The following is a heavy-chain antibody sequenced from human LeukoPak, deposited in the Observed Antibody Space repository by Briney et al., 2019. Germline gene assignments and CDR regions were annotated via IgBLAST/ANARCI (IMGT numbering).Heavy chain of an antibody. Sequence: ASVKVSCKASKYTLTDHDIHWVRQAPGQRLEWMGWINPGNGNTEYSQKFQGRVTMTRDTSTSTVYMELSSLRSEDTAVYYCARAATAYCSGGPSCTVSFFDYWGQGTLVTVSS. D-gene: IGHD2-15*01. CDR1: KYTLTDHD. CDR3: ARAATAYCSGGPSCTVSFFDY. J-gene: IGHJ4*02. CDR2: INPGNGNT. V-gene: IGHV1-3*01.